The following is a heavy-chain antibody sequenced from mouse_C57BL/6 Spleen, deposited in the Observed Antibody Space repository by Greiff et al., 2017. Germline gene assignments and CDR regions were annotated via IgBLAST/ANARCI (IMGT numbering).Heavy chain of an antibody. J-gene: IGHJ2*01. CDR3: ATAQATRFDY. V-gene: IGHV1-50*01. D-gene: IGHD3-2*02. CDR2: IDPSDSST. CDR1: GYTFTSYW. Sequence: QVQLKQPGAELVKPGASVKLSCKASGYTFTSYWMQWVKQRPGQGLEWIGEIDPSDSSTNYNQKFKGKVTLTVDTSSSTAYMQLSSLTSEDSAVYYCATAQATRFDYWGQGTTLTVSS.